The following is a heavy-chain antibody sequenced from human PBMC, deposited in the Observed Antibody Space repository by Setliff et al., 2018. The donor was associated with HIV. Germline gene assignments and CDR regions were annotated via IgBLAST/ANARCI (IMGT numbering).Heavy chain of an antibody. CDR1: GFTFSSYA. CDR3: AKDKTEGAMGH. V-gene: IGHV3-23*01. D-gene: IGHD1-26*01. Sequence: PGGSLRLSCAASGFTFSSYAMSWVRQTPEKGLEWVSIITSGGSTYYADSAKGRFIISRDNSQNTLYLQMNSLRADDTAIYYCAKDKTEGAMGHWGQGTLVTVSS. CDR2: ITSGGST. J-gene: IGHJ4*02.